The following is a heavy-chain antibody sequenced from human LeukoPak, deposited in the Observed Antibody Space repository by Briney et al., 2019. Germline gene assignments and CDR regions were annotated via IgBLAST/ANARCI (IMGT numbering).Heavy chain of an antibody. CDR3: ARDTDIVVVPAAFFYYYGMDV. D-gene: IGHD2-2*01. CDR1: GGSISSYY. J-gene: IGHJ6*02. V-gene: IGHV4-4*07. CDR2: IYTSGST. Sequence: SETLSLTCTASGGSISSYYWSWIRQPPGKGLEWIGRIYTSGSTNYNPSLKSRVNMSVDTSKNQFSLKLSSVTAADTAVYYCARDTDIVVVPAAFFYYYGMDVWGQGTTVTVSS.